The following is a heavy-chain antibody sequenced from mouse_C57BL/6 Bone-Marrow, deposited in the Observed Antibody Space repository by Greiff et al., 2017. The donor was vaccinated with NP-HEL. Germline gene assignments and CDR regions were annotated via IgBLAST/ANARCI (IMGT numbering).Heavy chain of an antibody. CDR3: TRIYYDYEYYFDY. CDR1: GFTFSSYA. D-gene: IGHD2-4*01. J-gene: IGHJ2*01. Sequence: EVMLVESGEGLVKPGGSLKLSCAASGFTFSSYAMSWVRQTPEKRLEWVAYISSGGDYIYYADTVKGRFTISRDNARNTLYLQMSSLKSEDTAMYYCTRIYYDYEYYFDYWGQGTTLTVSS. CDR2: ISSGGDYI. V-gene: IGHV5-9-1*02.